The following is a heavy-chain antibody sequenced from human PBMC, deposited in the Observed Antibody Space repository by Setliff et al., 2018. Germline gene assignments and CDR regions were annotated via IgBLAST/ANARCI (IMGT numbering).Heavy chain of an antibody. J-gene: IGHJ5*02. CDR1: GDSIGRGGYY. Sequence: SSETLSLTCSVSGDSIGRGGYYWSWIRQQPGKGLEWIASIYYSGSTYYNPSLKSRLRVSMASSKNQFYLDLSSVTAADTAVYYCARDRRGGYGAINWFDPWGQGTLVTVSS. CDR2: IYYSGST. V-gene: IGHV4-31*03. D-gene: IGHD3-16*01. CDR3: ARDRRGGYGAINWFDP.